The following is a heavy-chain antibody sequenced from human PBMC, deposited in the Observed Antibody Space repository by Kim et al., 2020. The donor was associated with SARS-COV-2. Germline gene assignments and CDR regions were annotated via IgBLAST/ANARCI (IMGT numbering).Heavy chain of an antibody. D-gene: IGHD3-10*01. CDR1: GFTFSSYS. CDR2: ISSSSSYI. J-gene: IGHJ4*02. Sequence: GGSLRLSCAASGFTFSSYSMNWVRQAPGKGLEWVSSISSSSSYIYYADSVKGRFTISRDNAKNSLYLQMNSLRAEDTAVYYCARERWSYGSGPTDFDYWGQGTLVTVSS. V-gene: IGHV3-21*01. CDR3: ARERWSYGSGPTDFDY.